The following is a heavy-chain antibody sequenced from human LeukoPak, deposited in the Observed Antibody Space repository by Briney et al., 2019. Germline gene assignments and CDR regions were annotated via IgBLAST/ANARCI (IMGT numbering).Heavy chain of an antibody. D-gene: IGHD1-26*01. J-gene: IGHJ4*02. CDR2: IRYDGSNQ. CDR3: AKDQGGMWELYY. V-gene: IGHV3-30*02. Sequence: GGSLRLSCAASGFTFSNYGMHWVRQAPGKGLEWVAFIRYDGSNQYYADSVKGRFTISRDNSKNTLYLQMNSLRAEDTAVYYCAKDQGGMWELYYWGQGTLVTVSS. CDR1: GFTFSNYG.